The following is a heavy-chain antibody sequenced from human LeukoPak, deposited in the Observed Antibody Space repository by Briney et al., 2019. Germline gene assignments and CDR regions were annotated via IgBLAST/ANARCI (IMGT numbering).Heavy chain of an antibody. V-gene: IGHV7-4-1*02. CDR3: AGVREANYDFWSGYYNYYYYMDV. J-gene: IGHJ6*03. CDR1: GYTFTSYG. Sequence: ASVKVSCKASGYTFTSYGISWVRQAPGQGLEWMGWINTNTGNPTYAQGFTGRFVFSLDTSVSTAYLQISSLKGEDTAGYYCAGVREANYDFWSGYYNYYYYMDVWGKGTTVTVSS. D-gene: IGHD3-3*01. CDR2: INTNTGNP.